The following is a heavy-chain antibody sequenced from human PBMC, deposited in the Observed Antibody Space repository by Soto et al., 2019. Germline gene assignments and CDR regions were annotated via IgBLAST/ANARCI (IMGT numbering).Heavy chain of an antibody. CDR3: ARGTGGWYFDY. V-gene: IGHV4-59*01. J-gene: IGHJ4*02. Sequence: NPSETLSLTCTVSDGSISSYYWSWIRQPPGKGLEWVAYIHYSGSTNYIPSLKSRVTISVDTSKNQFSLNLSSVTAADTAVYFCARGTGGWYFDYWGQGILVTVSS. D-gene: IGHD6-19*01. CDR2: IHYSGST. CDR1: DGSISSYY.